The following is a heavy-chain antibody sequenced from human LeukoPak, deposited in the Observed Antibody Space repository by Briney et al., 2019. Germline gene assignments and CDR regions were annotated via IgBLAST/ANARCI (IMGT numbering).Heavy chain of an antibody. V-gene: IGHV3-23*01. J-gene: IGHJ5*02. CDR2: IIGSGGST. CDR3: ATFCSGGDCYSFAP. Sequence: GGSLRLSCAASGFTFSSYAMTWVRQAPGKGLEWVSTIIGSGGSTDYADSVKGRFTISRDNSKDTLFLQMDSLRVEDTAVYYCATFCSGGDCYSFAPWGQGTLVTVSS. D-gene: IGHD2-15*01. CDR1: GFTFSSYA.